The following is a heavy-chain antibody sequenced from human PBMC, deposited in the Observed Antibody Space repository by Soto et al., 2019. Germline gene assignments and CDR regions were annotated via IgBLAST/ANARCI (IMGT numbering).Heavy chain of an antibody. CDR3: ASRGTSYYGMDV. CDR1: GYTFTSYD. Sequence: QVQLVQSGAEVKKPGASVKVSCKASGYTFTSYDINWVRQATGQGLEWMGWMNPNRGNTGYAQKFQGRVTMTRNTSISTAYMELSSLRSEDTAVYYCASRGTSYYGMDVWGQGTTVTVSS. D-gene: IGHD1-1*01. J-gene: IGHJ6*02. V-gene: IGHV1-8*01. CDR2: MNPNRGNT.